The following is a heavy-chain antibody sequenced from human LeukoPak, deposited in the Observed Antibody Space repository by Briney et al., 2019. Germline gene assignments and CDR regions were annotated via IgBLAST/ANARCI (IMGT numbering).Heavy chain of an antibody. CDR1: GYIFTSYW. D-gene: IGHD6-19*01. V-gene: IGHV5-51*01. Sequence: GASLQISCKGSGYIFTSYWIGWGRQLPGKGLEWMGIIYPGDSDTRYSPSFQGQVTISADKSISTAYLQWSSLKASDTAMYYCARQEGPSSGWYHYWGQGTLVTVSS. CDR2: IYPGDSDT. CDR3: ARQEGPSSGWYHY. J-gene: IGHJ4*02.